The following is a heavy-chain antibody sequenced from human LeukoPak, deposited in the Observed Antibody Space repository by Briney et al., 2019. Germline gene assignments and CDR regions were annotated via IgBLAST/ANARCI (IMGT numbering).Heavy chain of an antibody. Sequence: ESLKISCKGSGYSFTSYWIGWVRQMPGKGLEWMGIIYPGDSDTRYSPSFQGQVTISADKSISTAYLQWSSLKASDTAMYYCARVANSYDFWSGYYYYYYYMDVWGKGTTVTVSS. D-gene: IGHD3-3*01. V-gene: IGHV5-51*01. CDR2: IYPGDSDT. J-gene: IGHJ6*03. CDR1: GYSFTSYW. CDR3: ARVANSYDFWSGYYYYYYYMDV.